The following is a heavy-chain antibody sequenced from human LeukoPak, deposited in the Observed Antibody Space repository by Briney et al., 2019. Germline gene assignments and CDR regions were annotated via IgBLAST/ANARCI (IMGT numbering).Heavy chain of an antibody. CDR3: ARDGEDTATYFDY. Sequence: GRSLRLSCAASGFTFSTYGMHWVPQTPGKGLEWLAVILFDGNNKYYADSVRGRFTISRDNSKNTLYLQMNSLRDDDTAVYYCARDGEDTATYFDYWGQGTLVTVSS. D-gene: IGHD6-25*01. V-gene: IGHV3-30*03. CDR2: ILFDGNNK. J-gene: IGHJ4*02. CDR1: GFTFSTYG.